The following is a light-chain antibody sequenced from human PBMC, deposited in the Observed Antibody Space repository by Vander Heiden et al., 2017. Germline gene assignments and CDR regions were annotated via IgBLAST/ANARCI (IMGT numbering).Light chain of an antibody. J-gene: IGKJ4*01. CDR3: QQYDNLPPLT. CDR1: QDISNY. CDR2: DAS. Sequence: IQIAQSPSSLSASLGDRATITCQASQDISNYLNWYQQKRGKAPKLLIYDASNLETGVPSRFSGSGSGTDFTFTISSLQPEDIATYYCQQYDNLPPLTFGGGTKVEIK. V-gene: IGKV1-33*01.